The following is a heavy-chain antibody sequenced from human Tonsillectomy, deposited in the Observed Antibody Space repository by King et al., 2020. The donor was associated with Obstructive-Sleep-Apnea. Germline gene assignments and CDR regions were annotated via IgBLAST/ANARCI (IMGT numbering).Heavy chain of an antibody. Sequence: VQLVESGGGLVQPGRSLRLSCTASGFTFGDYAMSWFRQAPGKGLEGGGFIRSKAYGGTTEYAASVKGRLTISREYSKSIAYLQMNSLKTEDTAVYYCTRDCSGGSCFPPYYYYYGMDVWGQGTTVTVSS. CDR1: GFTFGDYA. V-gene: IGHV3-49*03. D-gene: IGHD2-15*01. CDR3: TRDCSGGSCFPPYYYYYGMDV. CDR2: IRSKAYGGTT. J-gene: IGHJ6*02.